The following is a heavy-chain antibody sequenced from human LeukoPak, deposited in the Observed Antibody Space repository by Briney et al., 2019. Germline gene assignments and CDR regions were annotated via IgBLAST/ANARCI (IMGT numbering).Heavy chain of an antibody. CDR1: GYILSSYG. Sequence: ASVKVSCKTSGYILSSYGISWVRQAPGQGLEWMGWISANNGNTNYAQKVQGRVNMTTDTSTSTAYMELRSLRSDDTAVYYCARDLGYRGGWYAAFDIWGQGTTVTVSS. D-gene: IGHD6-19*01. J-gene: IGHJ3*02. V-gene: IGHV1-18*01. CDR3: ARDLGYRGGWYAAFDI. CDR2: ISANNGNT.